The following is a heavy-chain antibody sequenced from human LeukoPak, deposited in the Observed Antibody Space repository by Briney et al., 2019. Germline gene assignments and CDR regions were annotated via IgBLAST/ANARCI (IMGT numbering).Heavy chain of an antibody. V-gene: IGHV3-7*01. CDR1: GFTFSVSW. J-gene: IGHJ4*02. CDR2: IKYDGNEK. Sequence: GGSLRLSCAASGFTFSVSWMSWVRQAPGKGLEWVANIKYDGNEKYYVDSVRGRFTISRDNAKNSLYLQMNSLSAEDTAVYYCARGGTTFEHWGQGTLVTVSS. CDR3: ARGGTTFEH. D-gene: IGHD1-1*01.